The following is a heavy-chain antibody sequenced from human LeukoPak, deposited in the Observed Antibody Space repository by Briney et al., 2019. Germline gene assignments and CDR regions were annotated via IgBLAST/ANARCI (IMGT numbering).Heavy chain of an antibody. Sequence: SETLSLTCAVSGGSISSGGYSWSWIRQPPGKGLEWTGRIYHSGSTYYNPSLKSRVTISVDRSKNQFSLKLSSVTAADTAVYYCASVNYGDYNWGQGTLVTVSS. CDR2: IYHSGST. J-gene: IGHJ4*02. CDR3: ASVNYGDYN. D-gene: IGHD4-17*01. CDR1: GGSISSGGYS. V-gene: IGHV4-30-2*01.